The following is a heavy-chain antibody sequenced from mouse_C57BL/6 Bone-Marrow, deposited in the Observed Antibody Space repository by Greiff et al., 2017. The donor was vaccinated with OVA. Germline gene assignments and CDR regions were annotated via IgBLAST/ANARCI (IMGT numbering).Heavy chain of an antibody. V-gene: IGHV1-7*01. CDR1: GYTFTSYW. D-gene: IGHD1-1*01. CDR2: INPSSGYT. J-gene: IGHJ3*01. CDR3: ARLRTTVVGGPFAY. Sequence: VQLQQSGAELAKPGASVKLSCKASGYTFTSYWMHWVKQRPGQGLEWIGYINPSSGYTKYNQKFKDKATSTADKSSSTAYMQLSSLTYEDSAVYYCARLRTTVVGGPFAYWGQGTLVTVSA.